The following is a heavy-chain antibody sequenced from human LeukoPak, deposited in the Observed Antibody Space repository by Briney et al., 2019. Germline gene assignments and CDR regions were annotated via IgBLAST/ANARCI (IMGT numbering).Heavy chain of an antibody. J-gene: IGHJ5*02. D-gene: IGHD3-22*01. CDR1: GYTFTGYY. CDR3: ARGGAMIVVKNGWFDP. CDR2: INPNSGGT. Sequence: ASVKVSCKASGYTFTGYYMHWVRQAPGQGLEWMGWINPNSGGTNYAQKFQGRVTMTRDTSISTAYMELSRLRSDDTAVYYCARGGAMIVVKNGWFDPWGQGTLVTVSS. V-gene: IGHV1-2*02.